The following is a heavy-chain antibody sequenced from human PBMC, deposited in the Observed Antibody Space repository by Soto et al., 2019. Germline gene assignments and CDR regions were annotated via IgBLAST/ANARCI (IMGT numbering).Heavy chain of an antibody. CDR3: AKASTYYGSGSYYTIDK. D-gene: IGHD3-10*01. V-gene: IGHV3-30*18. CDR1: GFTFNNYG. J-gene: IGHJ4*02. CDR2: ISYDASNK. Sequence: QVQLVESGGGVVQPGRSLRLSCAASGFTFNNYGMHWVRQAPGKGLEWVAVISYDASNKYYADSVKGRFTISRDDSRNTLYLQMNSLRAEDTAVYYCAKASTYYGSGSYYTIDKWGQGTPVTVSS.